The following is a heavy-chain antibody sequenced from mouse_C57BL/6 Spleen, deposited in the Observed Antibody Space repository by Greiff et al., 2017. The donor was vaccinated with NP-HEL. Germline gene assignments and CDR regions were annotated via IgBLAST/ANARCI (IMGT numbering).Heavy chain of an antibody. CDR2: IYPGDGDT. CDR3: ARWNYGNYVDY. D-gene: IGHD2-1*01. CDR1: GYAFSSSW. J-gene: IGHJ4*01. V-gene: IGHV1-82*01. Sequence: QVQLQQSGPELVKPGASVKISCKASGYAFSSSWMNWVKQRPGKGLEWIGRIYPGDGDTNYNGKFKGKATLTADKSSSTAYMQLSSLTSEDSAVYFCARWNYGNYVDYWGQGTSVTVSS.